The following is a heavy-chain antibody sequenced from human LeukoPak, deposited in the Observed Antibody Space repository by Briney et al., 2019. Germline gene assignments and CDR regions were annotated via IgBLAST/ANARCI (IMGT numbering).Heavy chain of an antibody. D-gene: IGHD3-22*01. CDR1: GFTFSSYT. V-gene: IGHV3-21*01. CDR2: ISSGSNYI. J-gene: IGHJ4*02. Sequence: PGGSLRLSCAASGFTFSSYTMNWVRQAPGKGLEWVSAISSGSNYIYYTDSVKGRFTTSRDDAKNSLYLQMNGLRAEDTAVYYCARFYDGSGYYSWGRGTLVTVSS. CDR3: ARFYDGSGYYS.